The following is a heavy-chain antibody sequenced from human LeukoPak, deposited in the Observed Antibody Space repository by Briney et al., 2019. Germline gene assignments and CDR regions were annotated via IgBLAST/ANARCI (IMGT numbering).Heavy chain of an antibody. Sequence: SETLSLTCTVSGGSLSSYYWNWLRQPPGKGLEWIGYIYYSGSTNYNPSLKSRVTISIDTSKNQFSLKLSSVTAADTAVYYCAGSGSYYYFDYWGQGTLVTVSS. D-gene: IGHD1-26*01. CDR1: GGSLSSYY. CDR2: IYYSGST. CDR3: AGSGSYYYFDY. V-gene: IGHV4-59*01. J-gene: IGHJ4*02.